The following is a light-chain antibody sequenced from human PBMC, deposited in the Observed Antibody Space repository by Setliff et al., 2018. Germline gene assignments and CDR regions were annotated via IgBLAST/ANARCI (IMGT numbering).Light chain of an antibody. CDR3: AVWDNGLKGDV. V-gene: IGLV1-44*01. CDR1: SSNIGVNV. CDR2: NNY. Sequence: QSVLSQPPSASGTPGQRVTISCSGSSSNIGVNVVNWYQHLPGTSPKLLIYNNYQRPSGVPDRFSGSKSGSSASLAISGLQPEDEADYYCAVWDNGLKGDVFGTGTKGTVL. J-gene: IGLJ1*01.